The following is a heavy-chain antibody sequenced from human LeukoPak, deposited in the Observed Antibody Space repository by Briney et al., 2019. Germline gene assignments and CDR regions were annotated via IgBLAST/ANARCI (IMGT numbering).Heavy chain of an antibody. CDR3: AKRGIVVRGVLLIGFHKEAYYFDF. V-gene: IGHV3-23*01. J-gene: IGHJ4*02. CDR1: GFTLSNYA. Sequence: GGSLRLSCAASGFTLSNYAMHGVRQTPGKGLEWGSGIRESGGGTFYTDSVKGRFNISRDNSKNTLYLQMNSLRAEDTAVYYCAKRGIVVRGVLLIGFHKEAYYFDFWGQGTLVTVSS. D-gene: IGHD3-10*01. CDR2: IRESGGGT.